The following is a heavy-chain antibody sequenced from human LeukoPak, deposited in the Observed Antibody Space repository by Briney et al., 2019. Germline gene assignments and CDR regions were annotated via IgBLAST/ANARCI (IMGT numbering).Heavy chain of an antibody. J-gene: IGHJ6*02. V-gene: IGHV3-21*01. D-gene: IGHD2-2*02. CDR3: ARAYCSSTSCYTKTTNYYYYGMDV. CDR2: ISSSSSYI. CDR1: GFTFSSYS. Sequence: GGSLRLSCAASGFTFSSYSMTWVRQAPGKGLEWVSSISSSSSYIYYADSVKGRFTISRDNAKNSLYLQMNSLRAEDTAVYYCARAYCSSTSCYTKTTNYYYYGMDVWGQGTTVTVSS.